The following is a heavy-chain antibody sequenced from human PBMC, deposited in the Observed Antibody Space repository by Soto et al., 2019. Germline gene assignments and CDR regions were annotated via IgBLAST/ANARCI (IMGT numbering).Heavy chain of an antibody. Sequence: QLLESGGGLIQPGGSLRLSCEASGFSFRSYALSWVRQAPGKGLEWVSTFSAGGRAYYADSVKGRFTIAKDTSKNTLILQAWSLRAEDTVVYYCAKESMPEHYGDTLFDYWGQGTRVTVSS. CDR1: GFSFRSYA. CDR2: FSAGGRA. V-gene: IGHV3-23*01. J-gene: IGHJ4*02. D-gene: IGHD4-17*01. CDR3: AKESMPEHYGDTLFDY.